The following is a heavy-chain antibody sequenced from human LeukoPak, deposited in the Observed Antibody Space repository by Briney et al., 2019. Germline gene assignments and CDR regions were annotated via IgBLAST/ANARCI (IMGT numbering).Heavy chain of an antibody. CDR3: AKDGGGWYTSGWYYFDY. J-gene: IGHJ4*02. CDR2: ISGGGANT. V-gene: IGHV3-23*01. CDR1: GFIFNNYA. D-gene: IGHD6-19*01. Sequence: PGGSLRLSCAASGFIFNNYAMNWVRQAPGKGLEWVSSISGGGANTYYADSVKGRFTISRDNSKNTLYLQMNSLRAEDTAVYYCAKDGGGWYTSGWYYFDYWGQGTLVTVSS.